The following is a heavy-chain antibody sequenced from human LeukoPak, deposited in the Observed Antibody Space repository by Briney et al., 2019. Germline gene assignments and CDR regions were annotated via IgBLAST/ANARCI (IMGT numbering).Heavy chain of an antibody. Sequence: GGSLRLSCVASGFSVSNYYMSWVRQAPGKGLEWVSVIYTGGSTHNVDSVKGRFTISRDNSKNTLYLQMNSLRAEDTAMYYCASRNHWGQGTLVTVS. CDR1: GFSVSNYY. J-gene: IGHJ5*02. V-gene: IGHV3-53*01. CDR3: ASRNH. CDR2: IYTGGST.